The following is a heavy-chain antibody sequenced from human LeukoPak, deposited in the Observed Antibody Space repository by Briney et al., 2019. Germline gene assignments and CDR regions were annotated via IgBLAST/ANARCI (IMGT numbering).Heavy chain of an antibody. CDR2: INPNSGGT. Sequence: ASVKVSCKASGYTFTGYYMHWVRQAPGQGLEWMGWINPNSGGTNYAQKFQGRVTMTRDTSISTAYMELSRLRSDDTAVYYCARGFLDYDSSDYAFSYYWGQGTLVTVSS. J-gene: IGHJ4*02. V-gene: IGHV1-2*02. D-gene: IGHD3-22*01. CDR3: ARGFLDYDSSDYAFSYY. CDR1: GYTFTGYY.